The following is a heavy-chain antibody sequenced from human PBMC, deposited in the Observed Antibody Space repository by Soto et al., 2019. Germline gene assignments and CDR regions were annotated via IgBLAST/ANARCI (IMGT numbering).Heavy chain of an antibody. V-gene: IGHV1-3*01. CDR1: GYTFTNYA. Sequence: GASVKVCCKASGYTFTNYAIHWVRQAPGQSLEWMGWINAGNGNAKYSQKFQGRVTITRDTSATTAYMDLGSLRSEGTAVYYCAAIAGWGNWFDLWGQGTLVTVSS. CDR2: INAGNGNA. J-gene: IGHJ5*02. CDR3: AAIAGWGNWFDL. D-gene: IGHD3-16*01.